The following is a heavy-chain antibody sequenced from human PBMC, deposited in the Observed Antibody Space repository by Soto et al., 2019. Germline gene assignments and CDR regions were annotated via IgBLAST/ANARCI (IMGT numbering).Heavy chain of an antibody. J-gene: IGHJ4*02. V-gene: IGHV3-23*01. CDR3: AKVDAYSYRTDH. Sequence: GGSLRLSCAASGFTFSNSAMTWVRQALGKGPEWVSSIGRTNNTHYADSVMGRFAISRDNSQNTLYLQMNSLTTEDTAVYFCAKVDAYSYRTDHWGQGTLVTVSS. D-gene: IGHD3-16*02. CDR2: IGRTNNT. CDR1: GFTFSNSA.